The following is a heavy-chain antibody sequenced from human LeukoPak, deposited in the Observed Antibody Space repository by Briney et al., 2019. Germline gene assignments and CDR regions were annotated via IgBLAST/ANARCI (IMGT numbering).Heavy chain of an antibody. CDR1: GFTFSNYG. CDR2: IWYDGSNK. J-gene: IGHJ4*02. D-gene: IGHD3-10*01. CDR3: ARALYYYGSGSYTPPIDY. Sequence: GGSLRLSCAASGFTFSNYGMHWVRQAPGKGLEWVALIWYDGSNKYYADSVRGRFTISRDNSKNTLYLQMNSLRAEDTAVYYCARALYYYGSGSYTPPIDYWGQGTLVTVSS. V-gene: IGHV3-30*02.